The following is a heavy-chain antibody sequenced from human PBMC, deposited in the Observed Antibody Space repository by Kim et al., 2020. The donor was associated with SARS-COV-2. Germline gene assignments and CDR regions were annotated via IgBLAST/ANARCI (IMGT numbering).Heavy chain of an antibody. Sequence: GGSLRLSCAASGFTFSSYWMHWVRQAPGKGLVWVSRINSDGSRISYADSVKGRVTISRDNAKNPLYLQMNSLRAEDTAVYYCARGHLGELSSNDYWGQGTLVTVSS. CDR1: GFTFSSYW. J-gene: IGHJ4*02. V-gene: IGHV3-74*01. CDR2: INSDGSRI. CDR3: ARGHLGELSSNDY. D-gene: IGHD3-16*02.